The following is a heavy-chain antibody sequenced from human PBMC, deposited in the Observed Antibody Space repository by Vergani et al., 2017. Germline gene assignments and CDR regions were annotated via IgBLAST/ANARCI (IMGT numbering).Heavy chain of an antibody. CDR3: ARAYVRYDWFDY. D-gene: IGHD1-20*01. Sequence: EVQLLESGGGLVQPGGSLRLSCAASGFTFSTYAMTWVRQAPGKGLEWVSTISSDGGSTYYADSVKGRFTISRDNSKNTLYLQMNSLRVEDTAVYYCARAYVRYDWFDYWGQRTLVTVSS. CDR1: GFTFSTYA. J-gene: IGHJ4*01. CDR2: ISSDGGST. V-gene: IGHV3-23*01.